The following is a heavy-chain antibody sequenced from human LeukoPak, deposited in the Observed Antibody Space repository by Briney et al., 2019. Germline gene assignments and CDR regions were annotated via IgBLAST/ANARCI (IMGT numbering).Heavy chain of an antibody. Sequence: GASVTVSYTASGYTFTSYGISWVRQAPGQGLEWMGWISAYNGNTNYAQKLQGRVTMTTDTSTSTAYMELRSLRSDDTAVYYCATGMAVAGTHYWGQGTLVTVSS. CDR2: ISAYNGNT. CDR1: GYTFTSYG. J-gene: IGHJ4*02. D-gene: IGHD6-19*01. V-gene: IGHV1-18*01. CDR3: ATGMAVAGTHY.